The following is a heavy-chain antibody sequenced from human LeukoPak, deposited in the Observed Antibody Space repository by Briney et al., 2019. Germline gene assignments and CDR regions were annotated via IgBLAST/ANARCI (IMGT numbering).Heavy chain of an antibody. Sequence: SETLSLTCIVSGGSFTSDYWTWLRQPPGKGLEWIGEINHSGSTNYNPSLKSRVTISVDTSKNQFSLKLSSVTAADTAVYYCARHNVAYCGGDCYSQYFQHWGQGTLVTVSS. D-gene: IGHD2-21*02. CDR1: GGSFTSDY. V-gene: IGHV4-34*01. J-gene: IGHJ1*01. CDR2: INHSGST. CDR3: ARHNVAYCGGDCYSQYFQH.